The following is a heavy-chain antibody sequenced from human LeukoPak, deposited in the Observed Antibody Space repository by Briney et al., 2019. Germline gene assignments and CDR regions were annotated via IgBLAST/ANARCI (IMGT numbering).Heavy chain of an antibody. J-gene: IGHJ3*02. CDR3: AKGIFYYDSSGYEDAFDI. D-gene: IGHD3-22*01. CDR2: ISGSGGST. V-gene: IGHV3-23*01. CDR1: GFTFSSYA. Sequence: AGGSLRLSCAASGFTFSSYAMSWVRQAPGKGLEWVSAISGSGGSTYYADSVKGRFTISRDNSKNTLYLQMNSLRAEDTAVYYCAKGIFYYDSSGYEDAFDIWGQGTMVTVSS.